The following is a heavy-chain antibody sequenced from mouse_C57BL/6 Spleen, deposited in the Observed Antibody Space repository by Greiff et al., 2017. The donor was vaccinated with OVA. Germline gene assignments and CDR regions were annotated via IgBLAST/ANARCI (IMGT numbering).Heavy chain of an antibody. Sequence: VQLQQPGAELVKPGASVKLSCKASGYTFTSYWMQWVKQRPGQGLEWIGEIDPSDSYTNYNQKFKGKATLTADTSSSTAYMQLSSLTSEDSAVYYCAREGYWGQGTTLTVSS. CDR3: AREGY. CDR2: IDPSDSYT. CDR1: GYTFTSYW. V-gene: IGHV1-50*01. J-gene: IGHJ2*01.